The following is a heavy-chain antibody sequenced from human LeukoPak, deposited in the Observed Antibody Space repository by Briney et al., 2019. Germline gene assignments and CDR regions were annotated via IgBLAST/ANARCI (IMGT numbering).Heavy chain of an antibody. D-gene: IGHD3-22*01. CDR3: AMLYYYDSSGYYPNDY. CDR1: GYTFTGYY. CDR2: INPNSGGT. V-gene: IGHV1-2*02. Sequence: ASVKVSCKASGYTFTGYYMHWVRQAPGQGLEWMGWINPNSGGTNYAQKFQGRVTMTRDTSISTAYMELSRLRSDDTAVYYCAMLYYYDSSGYYPNDYWGQGTLVTVSS. J-gene: IGHJ4*02.